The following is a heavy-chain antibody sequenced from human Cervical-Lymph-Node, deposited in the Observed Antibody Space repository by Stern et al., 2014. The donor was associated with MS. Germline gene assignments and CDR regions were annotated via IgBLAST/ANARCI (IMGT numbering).Heavy chain of an antibody. J-gene: IGHJ4*02. CDR3: ARDHSTGWYFFDF. V-gene: IGHV3-74*01. CDR1: GFTFSNYW. D-gene: IGHD6-19*01. CDR2: LNSDGSNT. Sequence: EVQLLESGGGLVQPGGSLRLSCAASGFTFSNYWMHWVREVPGKGLVWVSRLNSDGSNTNYADYVKGRFTITRDNAKNTLWLQMNSLRAEDTAVYYCARDHSTGWYFFDFWGQGTLVTVSS.